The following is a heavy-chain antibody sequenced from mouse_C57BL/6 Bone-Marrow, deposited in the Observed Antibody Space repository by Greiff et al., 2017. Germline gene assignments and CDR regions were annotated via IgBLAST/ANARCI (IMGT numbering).Heavy chain of an antibody. CDR1: GYTFTSYW. J-gene: IGHJ4*01. V-gene: IGHV1-64*01. CDR2: IHPNSGST. CDR3: ARGRRITTVVMDY. Sequence: QVQLQQPGAELVKPGASVKLSCKASGYTFTSYWMHWVKQRPGQGLEWIGMIHPNSGSTNYNEKFKSKATLTVDKSSSTAYMQLSSLASEDSAVYYCARGRRITTVVMDYWGQGTSVTVSS. D-gene: IGHD1-1*01.